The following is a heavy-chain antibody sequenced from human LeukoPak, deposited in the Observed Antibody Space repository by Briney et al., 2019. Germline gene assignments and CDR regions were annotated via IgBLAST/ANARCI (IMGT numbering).Heavy chain of an antibody. CDR2: MYYSGST. CDR3: ARPYYYDSRIDP. CDR1: GGTISSGAYY. J-gene: IGHJ5*02. V-gene: IGHV4-30-4*01. Sequence: SETLSLTCTVSGGTISSGAYYWGWIRQPPGKGLEWIGYMYYSGSTYYNPSLKSRATISVDTSKNQFSLKLSSVTAADTAVYYCARPYYYDSRIDPWGQGTLVTVSS. D-gene: IGHD3-22*01.